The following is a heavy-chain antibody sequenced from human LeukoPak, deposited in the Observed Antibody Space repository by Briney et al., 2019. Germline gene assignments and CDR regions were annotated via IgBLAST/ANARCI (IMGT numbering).Heavy chain of an antibody. CDR1: GFTFSDYW. CDR3: ARDIYSIAE. D-gene: IGHD1-26*01. CDR2: IHSDGGTA. J-gene: IGHJ4*02. V-gene: IGHV3-74*01. Sequence: PGGSLRLSCVASGFTFSDYWIHWVRQPPGKGLVWVSLIHSDGGTANYADSVKGRFTISRDNAKNTVYLQMNSLRAEDTAVYYCARDIYSIAEWGQGTLVTVSS.